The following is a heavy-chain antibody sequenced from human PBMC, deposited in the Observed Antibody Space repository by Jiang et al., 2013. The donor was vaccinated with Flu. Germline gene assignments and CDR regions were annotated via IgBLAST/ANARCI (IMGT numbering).Heavy chain of an antibody. D-gene: IGHD3-22*01. CDR2: INPNSGGT. CDR1: GYY. J-gene: IGHJ4*02. V-gene: IGHV1-2*02. CDR3: ARAGFRGSGYVDY. Sequence: GYYMHWVRQAPGQGLEWMGWINPNSGGTNYAQKFQGRVTMTRDTSISTAYMELSRLRSDDTAVYYCARAGFRGSGYVDYWGQGTLVTVSS.